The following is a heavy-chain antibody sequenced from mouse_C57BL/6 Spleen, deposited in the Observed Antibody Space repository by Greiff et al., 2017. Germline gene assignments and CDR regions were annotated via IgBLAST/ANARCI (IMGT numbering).Heavy chain of an antibody. Sequence: LVESGAELAKPGASVTLSCKASGYTFTSYWMHWVKQRPAQGLAWIGYINPRSGSPTYNQKFKDKATLTAQKYASTAYMQLSSLTYEDSAVYYCATDYGSSYPWYCDVWGTGTTVTVSS. CDR1: GYTFTSYW. V-gene: IGHV1-7*01. CDR3: ATDYGSSYPWYCDV. CDR2: INPRSGSP. J-gene: IGHJ1*03. D-gene: IGHD1-1*01.